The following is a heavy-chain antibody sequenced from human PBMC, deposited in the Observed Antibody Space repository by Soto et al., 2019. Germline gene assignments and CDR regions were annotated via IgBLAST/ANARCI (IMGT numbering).Heavy chain of an antibody. CDR3: AAETRSSEDDYYYYYMDV. D-gene: IGHD2-2*01. V-gene: IGHV1-8*01. CDR1: GYTFTSYD. J-gene: IGHJ6*03. Sequence: ASVKVSCKASGYTFTSYDINWVRQATGQGLEWMGWMNPNSGNTGYAQKFQGRVTMTRNTSISTAYMELSSLRSEDTAVYYCAAETRSSEDDYYYYYMDVWGKGTTVTVSS. CDR2: MNPNSGNT.